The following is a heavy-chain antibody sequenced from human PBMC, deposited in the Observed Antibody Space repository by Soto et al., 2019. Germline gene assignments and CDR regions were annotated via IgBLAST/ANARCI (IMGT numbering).Heavy chain of an antibody. D-gene: IGHD2-15*01. CDR1: GFTFDDYA. CDR3: AKAYCSGGSCHIKHDWYFEL. CDR2: ISWNSGSI. J-gene: IGHJ2*01. V-gene: IGHV3-9*01. Sequence: EVQLVESGGGLVQPGRSLRLSCAASGFTFDDYAMHWVRQAPGKGLEWVSGISWNSGSIGYADSVKGRFTISRDNAKNSMYLKISSLRAEDTALYYCAKAYCSGGSCHIKHDWYFELWGRGALVTVSS.